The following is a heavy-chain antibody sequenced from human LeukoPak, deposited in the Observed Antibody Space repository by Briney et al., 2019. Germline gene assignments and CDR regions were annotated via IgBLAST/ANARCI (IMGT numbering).Heavy chain of an antibody. V-gene: IGHV4-59*08. CDR3: ARQTGSGLFILP. Sequence: PSETLSLTCTVSGGSISSYYRSWIRQPPPKGLEWIGYIYYSGSTNYKPSLKSRVTISVDTSKIQFSLKLTSVTAADTAVYYCARQTGSGLFILPGGQGTLVTVSS. CDR2: IYYSGST. CDR1: GGSISSYY. D-gene: IGHD3/OR15-3a*01. J-gene: IGHJ4*02.